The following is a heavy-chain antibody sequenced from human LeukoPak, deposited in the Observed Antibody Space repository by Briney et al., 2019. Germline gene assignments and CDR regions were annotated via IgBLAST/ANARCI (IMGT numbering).Heavy chain of an antibody. J-gene: IGHJ4*02. Sequence: GGSLRLSCAASGFTFSSYAMHWVRQAPVKVLEWVAVISYDGSNKYYADSVKGRFTISRDNSKNTLYLQMNSLRAEDTAVYYCARDYTTDLPDYWGQGTLVTVSS. CDR1: GFTFSSYA. V-gene: IGHV3-30-3*01. CDR2: ISYDGSNK. CDR3: ARDYTTDLPDY. D-gene: IGHD1-14*01.